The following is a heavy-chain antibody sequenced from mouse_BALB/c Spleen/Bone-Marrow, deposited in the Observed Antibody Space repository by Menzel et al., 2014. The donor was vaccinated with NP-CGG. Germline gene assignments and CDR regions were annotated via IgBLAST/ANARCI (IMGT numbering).Heavy chain of an antibody. Sequence: QVQLQQSGAELVRPGSSVKISCKPSGYAFSSYWMNWVKQRPGQGPEWIGQIYPGDGDTNYNGKFKGKATPTADKSSSTAYMHLSSLTSEDSAVYFCARSGYSAMDYLGQGASLTVSS. V-gene: IGHV1-80*01. CDR3: ARSGYSAMDY. CDR2: IYPGDGDT. J-gene: IGHJ4*01. CDR1: GYAFSSYW. D-gene: IGHD1-3*01.